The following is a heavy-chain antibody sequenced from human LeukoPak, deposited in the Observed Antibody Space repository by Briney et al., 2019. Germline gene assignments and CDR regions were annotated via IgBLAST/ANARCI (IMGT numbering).Heavy chain of an antibody. CDR1: GFTFSSYG. Sequence: GSLRLSCAASGFTFSSYGMHWVRQAPGKGLEWVAFIRYDGSNKYYADSVKGRFTISRDNSKNTLYLQMNSLRAEDTAVYYCAKVGSSILRYYYYMDVWGKGTTVTISS. D-gene: IGHD2/OR15-2a*01. V-gene: IGHV3-30*02. CDR3: AKVGSSILRYYYYMDV. J-gene: IGHJ6*03. CDR2: IRYDGSNK.